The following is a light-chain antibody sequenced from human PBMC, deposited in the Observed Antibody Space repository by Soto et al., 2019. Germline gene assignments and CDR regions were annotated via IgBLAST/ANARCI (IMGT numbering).Light chain of an antibody. CDR2: DAS. Sequence: ENGLTQSPGTLSLSPGERATVSCRASQSVSGSLGWYQQKPGQAPRLIIYDASVRATGIPARFSGSGSGTDFTLTISSLEPEDFAVYYCQEGTYWPAFGGGTKVDIK. CDR1: QSVSGS. J-gene: IGKJ4*01. CDR3: QEGTYWPA. V-gene: IGKV3-11*01.